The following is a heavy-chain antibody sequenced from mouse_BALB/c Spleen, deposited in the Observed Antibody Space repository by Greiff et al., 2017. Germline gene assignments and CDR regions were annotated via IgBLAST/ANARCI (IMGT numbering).Heavy chain of an antibody. CDR3: ARAEATDANAMDY. CDR2: ISTYYGNT. D-gene: IGHD3-2*02. CDR1: GFTFTDYA. J-gene: IGHJ4*01. V-gene: IGHV1-67*01. Sequence: VQRVESGPELVRPGVSVKISCKGSGFTFTDYAMHWVKQSHAKSLEWIGVISTYYGNTNYNQKVTGKVTMTVDKSSNTAYMELARLTSKDSAIYYCARAEATDANAMDYWGQGTSVTVSA.